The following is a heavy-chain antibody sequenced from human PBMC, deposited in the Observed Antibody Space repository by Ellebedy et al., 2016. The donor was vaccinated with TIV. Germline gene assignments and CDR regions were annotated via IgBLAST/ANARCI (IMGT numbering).Heavy chain of an antibody. CDR3: ARDVIRGIVVVPGGGAFDI. J-gene: IGHJ3*02. Sequence: LRLXXTVSGGSISSGGYYWSWIRQHPGKGLEWIGYIYYSGSTYYNPSLKSRVTISVDTSKNQFSLKLSSVTAADTAVYYCARDVIRGIVVVPGGGAFDIWGQGTMVTVSS. CDR1: GGSISSGGYY. D-gene: IGHD2-2*01. V-gene: IGHV4-31*03. CDR2: IYYSGST.